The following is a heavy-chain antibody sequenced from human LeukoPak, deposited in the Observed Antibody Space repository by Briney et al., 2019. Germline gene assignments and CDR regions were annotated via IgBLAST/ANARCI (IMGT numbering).Heavy chain of an antibody. CDR2: ISGCNGNT. CDR3: AREGYYDSSGYSQVQYYYYGMDV. J-gene: IGHJ6*02. CDR1: GYTFSSYG. Sequence: ASVKVSCKASGYTFSSYGISWVRQAPGQGLEWMGWISGCNGNTNYAQKVQGRVTMTTDTSTSTAYMELRSLRSDDTAVFYCAREGYYDSSGYSQVQYYYYGMDVWGQGTTVTVSS. D-gene: IGHD3-22*01. V-gene: IGHV1-18*01.